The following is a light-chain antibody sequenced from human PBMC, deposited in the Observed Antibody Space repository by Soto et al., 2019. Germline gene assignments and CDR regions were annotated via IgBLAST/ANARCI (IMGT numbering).Light chain of an antibody. CDR3: QQHSHWPPWT. CDR2: GAS. V-gene: IGKV3-11*01. J-gene: IGKJ1*01. Sequence: EVVLTQSPATLYLSPGERATLSCRASENVRTFVDWYQQKPGQAPRLLIYGASNRATGIPARFSGSGSGTDFTLTISNREPEDFAVYYCQQHSHWPPWTFGQGTRVEIQ. CDR1: ENVRTF.